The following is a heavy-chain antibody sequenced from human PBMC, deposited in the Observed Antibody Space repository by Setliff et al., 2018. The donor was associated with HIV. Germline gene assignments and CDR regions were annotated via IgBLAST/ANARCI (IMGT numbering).Heavy chain of an antibody. CDR1: GYTFTNYY. J-gene: IGHJ4*02. V-gene: IGHV1-46*01. CDR3: ARDAFDYTAYYFDY. CDR2: INPSGGST. D-gene: IGHD4-4*01. Sequence: ASVKVSCKASGYTFTNYYIHWVRQAPGQGLEWMGIINPSGGSTTYAQKFQGRVTMTRDTSTSTVYMELSSLRSEDTAVYYCARDAFDYTAYYFDYWGQGTPVTVSS.